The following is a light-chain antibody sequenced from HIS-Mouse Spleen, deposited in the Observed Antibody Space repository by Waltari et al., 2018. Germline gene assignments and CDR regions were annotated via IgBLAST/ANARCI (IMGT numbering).Light chain of an antibody. V-gene: IGLV3-10*01. J-gene: IGLJ2*01. CDR1: ALPTNY. CDR2: EDG. CDR3: YSTDSSGNHRV. Sequence: SYELTQPPSVSVSPGQTARITCSGDALPTNYAYWYQQKSGQAPVLVIYEDGKRPSGLPERFSGSRSGTMATVSISGAQVEDEADYYCYSTDSSGNHRVFGGGTKLTVL.